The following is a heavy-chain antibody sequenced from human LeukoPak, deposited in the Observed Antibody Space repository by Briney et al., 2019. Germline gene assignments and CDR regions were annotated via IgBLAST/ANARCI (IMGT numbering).Heavy chain of an antibody. CDR1: GVTLSGYS. CDR3: ATAKFDY. V-gene: IGHV3-48*01. CDR2: ITFTGTT. Sequence: GGSLRLSCAASGVTLSGYSMNWVSQAPGKGLEWVSHITFTGTTYYADSVKGRFTISRDNAKKSLSLQMNSLRAEDTAIYYCATAKFDYWGQGTLVTVSS. J-gene: IGHJ4*02.